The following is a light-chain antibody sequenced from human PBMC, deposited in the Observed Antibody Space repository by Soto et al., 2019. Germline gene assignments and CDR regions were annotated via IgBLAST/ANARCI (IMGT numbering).Light chain of an antibody. CDR2: GAS. J-gene: IGKJ4*01. V-gene: IGKV3-20*01. CDR3: QQYGDSPLT. CDR1: QSVSNNY. Sequence: EIVLTQSPGTLSLSPGERATLSCRTSQSVSNNYLAWYQQKPGQAPRLLIYGASGRPTGIPDRFSGSGSGTDFTLTITRLEPEDFAVYYCQQYGDSPLTFGGGTKVEIK.